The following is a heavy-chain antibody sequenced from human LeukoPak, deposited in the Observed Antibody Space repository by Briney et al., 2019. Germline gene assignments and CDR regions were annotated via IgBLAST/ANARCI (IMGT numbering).Heavy chain of an antibody. D-gene: IGHD3-10*02. CDR2: IGYGGDT. CDR1: GFTISSDS. CDR3: AELGITMIGGV. V-gene: IGHV3-64*01. J-gene: IGHJ6*04. Sequence: PGGSLRLSCAASGFTISSDSMHWIRQAPGKGLEYVSAIGYGGDTYYANSVKGRFTISRDNAKNSLYLQMNSLRAEDTAVYYCAELGITMIGGVWGKGTAVTISS.